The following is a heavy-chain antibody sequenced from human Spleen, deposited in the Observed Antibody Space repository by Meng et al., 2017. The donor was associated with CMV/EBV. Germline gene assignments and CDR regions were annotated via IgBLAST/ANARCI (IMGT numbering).Heavy chain of an antibody. CDR2: INPNSGGT. Sequence: QVQLVQSGAEVKKPGASVKVSCKASGYTFTGYYMHWVRQAPGQGLEWMGRINPNSGGTNYAQKFQGRVTMTRDTSISTAYMALSRLRSDDTAVYYCARKVGASTYWFDPWGQGTLVTVSS. J-gene: IGHJ5*02. CDR1: GYTFTGYY. V-gene: IGHV1-2*06. D-gene: IGHD1-26*01. CDR3: ARKVGASTYWFDP.